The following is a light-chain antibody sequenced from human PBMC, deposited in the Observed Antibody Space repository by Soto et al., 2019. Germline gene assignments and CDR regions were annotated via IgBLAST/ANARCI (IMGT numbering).Light chain of an antibody. V-gene: IGLV1-40*01. CDR1: SSNIGANYD. CDR2: GNS. J-gene: IGLJ1*01. CDR3: QSYDSTLSALYV. Sequence: QSVLTQPPSVSGAPGQRVTISCTGSSSNIGANYDVHWYQQRPGTAPKLLIFGNSNRPSGVPDRFSGSKSGTSASLAITGIQAEDEGDYYCQSYDSTLSALYVFGNGTKVTVL.